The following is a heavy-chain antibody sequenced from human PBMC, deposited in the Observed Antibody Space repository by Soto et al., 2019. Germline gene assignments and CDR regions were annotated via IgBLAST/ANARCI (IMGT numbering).Heavy chain of an antibody. CDR2: IYYSGST. J-gene: IGHJ3*02. V-gene: IGHV4-31*03. CDR1: GGSISSGGYY. CDR3: ARGQGGAFEI. Sequence: SETLSLTCTVSGGSISSGGYYWGWIRQHPGKGLEWIGYIYYSGSTYYNPSLKSRLTISVNTSKNQFSLNLSSVTAADTAVYHCARGQGGAFEIWGQGTMVTVSS.